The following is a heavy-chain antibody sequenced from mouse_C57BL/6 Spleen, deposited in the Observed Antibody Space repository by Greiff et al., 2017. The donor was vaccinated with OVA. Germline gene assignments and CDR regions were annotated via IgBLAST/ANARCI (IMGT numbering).Heavy chain of an antibody. V-gene: IGHV1-53*01. CDR3: ARGDTTVVARGYYAMDY. CDR1: GYTFTSYW. Sequence: QVQLKQPGTELVKPGASVKLSCKASGYTFTSYWMHWVKQRPGQGLEWIGNINPSNGGTNYNEKFKSKATLTVDKSSSTAYMQLSSLTSEDSAVYYCARGDTTVVARGYYAMDYWGQGTSVTVSS. D-gene: IGHD1-1*01. J-gene: IGHJ4*01. CDR2: INPSNGGT.